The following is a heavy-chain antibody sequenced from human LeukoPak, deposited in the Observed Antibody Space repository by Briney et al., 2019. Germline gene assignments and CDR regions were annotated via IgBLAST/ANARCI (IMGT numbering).Heavy chain of an antibody. CDR1: GFTFTSYA. D-gene: IGHD5-18*01. Sequence: PGGSLRLSCAASGFTFTSYAMSWVRQSPGKGLEWVSAITGSGGSTYYADSVKGRFTISRDNSKIPLYLQMNSLRAEDTAVYYCANRIQRVDDYWGQGTLVTVSS. CDR3: ANRIQRVDDY. J-gene: IGHJ4*02. V-gene: IGHV3-23*01. CDR2: ITGSGGST.